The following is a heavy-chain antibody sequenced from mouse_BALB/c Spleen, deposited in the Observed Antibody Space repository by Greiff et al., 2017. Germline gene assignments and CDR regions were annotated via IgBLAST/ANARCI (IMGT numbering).Heavy chain of an antibody. CDR1: GFTFSSYT. CDR2: ISSGGSYT. J-gene: IGHJ2*01. CDR3: TRAVKSFDY. V-gene: IGHV5-6-4*01. Sequence: EVKLMESGGGLVKPGGSLKLSCAASGFTFSSYTMSWVRQTPEKRLEWVATISSGGSYTYYPDSVKGRFTISRDNAKNTLYLQMSSLKSEDTAMYYCTRAVKSFDYWGQGTTLTVSS. D-gene: IGHD1-1*01.